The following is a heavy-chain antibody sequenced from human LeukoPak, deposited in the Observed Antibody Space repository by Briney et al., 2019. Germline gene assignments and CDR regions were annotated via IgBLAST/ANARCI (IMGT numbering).Heavy chain of an antibody. CDR3: ARHGGRYQLLYLQRDF. Sequence: SETLSLTCTVSGGSISSSSYYWGWLRPPPGQGLEWSGSIYYSGSTYYNPSLKSRLTISVDASKNQFSLKLSSVTGPDTALSYCARHGGRYQLLYLQRDFWGQGTLVTVSS. J-gene: IGHJ1*01. D-gene: IGHD2-2*02. CDR2: IYYSGST. V-gene: IGHV4-39*01. CDR1: GGSISSSSYY.